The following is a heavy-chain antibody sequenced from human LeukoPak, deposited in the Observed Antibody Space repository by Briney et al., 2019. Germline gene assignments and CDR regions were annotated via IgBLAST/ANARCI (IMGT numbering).Heavy chain of an antibody. CDR2: INHSGST. CDR3: ARGGRITIFGVVTYYYYMDV. V-gene: IGHV4-34*01. CDR1: GGPFSGYY. J-gene: IGHJ6*03. Sequence: SETLSLTCAVYGGPFSGYYWSWIRQPPGKGLEWIGEINHSGSTNYNPSLKSRVTISVDTSKNQFSLKLSSVTAADTAVYYCARGGRITIFGVVTYYYYMDVWAKGPRSPSP. D-gene: IGHD3-3*01.